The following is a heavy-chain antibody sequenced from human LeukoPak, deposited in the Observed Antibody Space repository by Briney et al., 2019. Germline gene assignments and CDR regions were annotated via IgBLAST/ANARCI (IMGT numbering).Heavy chain of an antibody. D-gene: IGHD2-15*01. V-gene: IGHV4-39*07. J-gene: IGHJ6*03. CDR2: VYFSGSS. Sequence: SETLSLTCSVPGVSLSSSSYYWAWIRQPPGKGLEWIANVYFSGSSYYSRSLKSQVAISIDTSKNQFSLTLNSVTAADTAVYYCARDVRSSDATSWGYYYMDVWGEGTAVTISS. CDR3: ARDVRSSDATSWGYYYMDV. CDR1: GVSLSSSSYY.